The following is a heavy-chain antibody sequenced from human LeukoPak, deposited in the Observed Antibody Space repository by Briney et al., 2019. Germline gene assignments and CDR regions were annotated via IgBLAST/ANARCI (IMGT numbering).Heavy chain of an antibody. CDR2: IYYSGST. V-gene: IGHV4-59*01. CDR3: ARDFIPDFWSGYYTSGYYYYGMDV. CDR1: GGSMSSYS. D-gene: IGHD3-3*01. J-gene: IGHJ6*02. Sequence: SETLSLTCTVSGGSMSSYSWSWIRQPPGKGLEWIGYIYYSGSTNYNPSLKSRVTISVDTSKNQFSLKLSSVTAADTAVYYCARDFIPDFWSGYYTSGYYYYGMDVWGQGTTVTVSS.